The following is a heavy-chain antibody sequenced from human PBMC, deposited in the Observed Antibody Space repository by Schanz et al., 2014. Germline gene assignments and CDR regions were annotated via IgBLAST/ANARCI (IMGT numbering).Heavy chain of an antibody. D-gene: IGHD3-10*01. V-gene: IGHV3-23*04. CDR1: GFNFITFA. CDR3: ARAPPLVRGIAGWFGP. J-gene: IGHJ5*02. Sequence: EVHLVESGGGLVQPGGSLRLSCAASGFNFITFAMSWVRQAPGKGPEWVSAIGGDASRTYYADSVKGRFTISRDNSKSTLYLQRNSLRADDPALYYCARAPPLVRGIAGWFGPWGQGSLVTVSS. CDR2: IGGDASRT.